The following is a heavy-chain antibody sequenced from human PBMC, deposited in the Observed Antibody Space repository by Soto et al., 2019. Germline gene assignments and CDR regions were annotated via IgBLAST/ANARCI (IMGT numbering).Heavy chain of an antibody. D-gene: IGHD2-15*01. CDR3: ARDIAPVEGYCSGGSCYSHAFDI. J-gene: IGHJ3*02. V-gene: IGHV4-31*03. CDR1: GGSISSGGYY. CDR2: IYYSGST. Sequence: PSETLSLTCTVSGGSISSGGYYWSWIRQHPGKGLEWIGYIYYSGSTYYNPSLKSRVTISVDTSKNQFSLKLSSVTAADTAVYYCARDIAPVEGYCSGGSCYSHAFDIWGQGTMVTVSS.